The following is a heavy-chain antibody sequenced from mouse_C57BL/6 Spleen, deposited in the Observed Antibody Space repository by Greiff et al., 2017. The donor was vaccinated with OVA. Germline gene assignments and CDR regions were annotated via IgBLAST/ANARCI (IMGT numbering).Heavy chain of an antibody. V-gene: IGHV3-6*01. J-gene: IGHJ3*01. D-gene: IGHD2-3*01. CDR3: ARGDYDGYYYWFAD. CDR2: ISYDGSN. CDR1: GYSITRGYY. Sequence: EVQLQESGPGLVQPSQSLSLTCSITGYSITRGYYWNWIRQFPGNKLEWMGYISYDGSNNYNQSLKNRISITRDTSKNQFFLKLNSVTTEDTATYYCARGDYDGYYYWFADWGQGTLVTFSA.